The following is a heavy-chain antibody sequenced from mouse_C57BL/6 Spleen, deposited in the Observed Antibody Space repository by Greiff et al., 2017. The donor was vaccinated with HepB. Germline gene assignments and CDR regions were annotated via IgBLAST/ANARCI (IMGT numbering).Heavy chain of an antibody. CDR1: GYTFTDYN. V-gene: IGHV1-22*01. D-gene: IGHD1-1*01. CDR3: ARGIYYYGSSYDWYFDV. CDR2: INPNNGGT. Sequence: EVQLQQSGPELVKPGASVKMSCKASGYTFTDYNMHWVNQSHGKSLEWIGYINPNNGGTSYNQKFKGKATLTVNKSSSTAYMELRSLTSEDSAVYYCARGIYYYGSSYDWYFDVWGTGTTVTVSS. J-gene: IGHJ1*03.